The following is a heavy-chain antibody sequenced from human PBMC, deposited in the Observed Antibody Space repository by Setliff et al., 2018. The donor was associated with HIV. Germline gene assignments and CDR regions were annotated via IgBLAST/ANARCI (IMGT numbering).Heavy chain of an antibody. D-gene: IGHD3-10*01. V-gene: IGHV4-59*01. CDR2: IYYSGST. CDR1: GGSISSYY. CDR3: ARELLRSWDGSENSYKPYYFDY. J-gene: IGHJ4*02. Sequence: SETLSLTCTVSGGSISSYYWSWIRQPPGKGLEWIGYIYYSGSTNYNPSLKSRITISVDTSKNQFSLKLSSVTAADTAVYYCARELLRSWDGSENSYKPYYFDYWGQGTLVTVSS.